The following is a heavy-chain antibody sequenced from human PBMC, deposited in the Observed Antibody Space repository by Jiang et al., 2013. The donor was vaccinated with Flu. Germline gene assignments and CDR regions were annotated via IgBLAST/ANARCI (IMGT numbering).Heavy chain of an antibody. CDR2: IKSKTDGGTT. D-gene: IGHD4-11*01. CDR3: TTDPTVTKTTYDGWFDP. Sequence: PGGSLRLSCAASGFTFSNAWMNWVRQAPGKGLEWVGRIKSKTDGGTTDYAAPVKGRFTISRDDSKNTLYLQMNSLKTEDTAVYYCTTDPTVTKTTYDGWFDPWGQGTLVTVSS. V-gene: IGHV3-15*07. CDR1: GFTFSNAW. J-gene: IGHJ5*02.